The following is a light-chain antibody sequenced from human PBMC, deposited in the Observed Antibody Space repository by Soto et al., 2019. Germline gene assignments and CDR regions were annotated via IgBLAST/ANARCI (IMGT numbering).Light chain of an antibody. V-gene: IGLV2-14*01. CDR3: SSYTSSSTPVV. CDR2: EVS. J-gene: IGLJ2*01. Sequence: QAVVTQPASVSGSPGQSITISCTGTSSDVGGYNYVSWYQQHPGKAPKLMISEVSNRPSGVSNRFSGSKSDNTASLTISGLQAEDEADYYCSSYTSSSTPVVFGGGTKLTVL. CDR1: SSDVGGYNY.